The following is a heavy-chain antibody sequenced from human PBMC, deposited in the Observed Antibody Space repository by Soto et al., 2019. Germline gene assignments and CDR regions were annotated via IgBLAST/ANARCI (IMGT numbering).Heavy chain of an antibody. J-gene: IGHJ4*02. CDR2: ISYDGSNK. D-gene: IGHD3-10*01. CDR3: APWFGAFDD. CDR1: GFTFSSYG. V-gene: IGHV3-30*03. Sequence: QVQLVESGGGVVQPGRSLRLSCAASGFTFSSYGMHWVRQAPGKGLEWVAVISYDGSNKDYADSVKGRFTISRDNSKNTMYLQLNSLRAGDTAAAFCAPWFGAFDDCGQRALVTVSS.